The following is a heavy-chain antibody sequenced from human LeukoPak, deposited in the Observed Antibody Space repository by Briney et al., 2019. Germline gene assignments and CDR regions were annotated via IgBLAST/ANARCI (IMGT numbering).Heavy chain of an antibody. Sequence: ASVKVSCKASGYTFTGYYMHWVRQAPGQGLEWMGWINPNSGGTNYAQKFQGRVTMTRDTSISTAYMELSRLRSDDTAVYYCARDRGYGSGSYYKLFDYWGRGTLVTVSS. V-gene: IGHV1-2*02. J-gene: IGHJ4*02. CDR2: INPNSGGT. CDR3: ARDRGYGSGSYYKLFDY. CDR1: GYTFTGYY. D-gene: IGHD3-10*01.